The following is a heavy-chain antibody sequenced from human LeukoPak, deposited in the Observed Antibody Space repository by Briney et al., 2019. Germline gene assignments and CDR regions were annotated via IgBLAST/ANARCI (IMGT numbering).Heavy chain of an antibody. V-gene: IGHV3-48*01. CDR3: ARDSSGWSFDY. Sequence: GGSLRLSCAASGFTFSSYSMNWVRQAPGKGLEWVSYISSSSSTIYYADSVKGRFTISSDNAKNSLYLQMNSLRAEDTAVYYCARDSSGWSFDYWGQGTLVTVSS. D-gene: IGHD6-19*01. J-gene: IGHJ4*02. CDR1: GFTFSSYS. CDR2: ISSSSSTI.